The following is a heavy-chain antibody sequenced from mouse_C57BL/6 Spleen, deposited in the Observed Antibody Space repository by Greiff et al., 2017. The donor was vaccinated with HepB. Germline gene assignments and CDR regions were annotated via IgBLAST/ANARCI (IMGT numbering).Heavy chain of an antibody. D-gene: IGHD1-1*01. J-gene: IGHJ1*03. CDR2: IDPSDSYT. Sequence: LQQPGAELVKPGASVKLSCKASGYTFTSYWMQWVKQRPGQGLEWIGEIDPSDSYTNYNQKFKGKATLTVDTSSSTAYMQLSSLTSEDSAVYYCARGWGDYGSSYRYFDVWGTGTTVTVSS. CDR1: GYTFTSYW. CDR3: ARGWGDYGSSYRYFDV. V-gene: IGHV1-50*01.